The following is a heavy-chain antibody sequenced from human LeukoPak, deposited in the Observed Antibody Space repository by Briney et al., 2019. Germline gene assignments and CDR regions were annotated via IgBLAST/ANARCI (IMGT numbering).Heavy chain of an antibody. CDR2: IRYGGSNK. V-gene: IGHV3-30*02. CDR3: AKGSPYCSGGSCYRGPFDY. J-gene: IGHJ4*02. CDR1: GFTFSSYG. D-gene: IGHD2-15*01. Sequence: GGSLRLSCAASGFTFSSYGMHWVRQAPGKGLEWVAFIRYGGSNKYYADSVKGRFTISRDNSKNTLYLQMNSLRAEDTAVYYCAKGSPYCSGGSCYRGPFDYWGQGTLVTVSS.